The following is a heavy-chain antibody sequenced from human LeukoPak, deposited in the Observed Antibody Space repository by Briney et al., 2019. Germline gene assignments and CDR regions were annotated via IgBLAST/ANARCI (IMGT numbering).Heavy chain of an antibody. CDR2: IIPIFGTA. CDR1: GGTFSSYA. J-gene: IGHJ4*02. Sequence: ASVKVSCKASGGTFSSYAISWVRQAPGQGLEWMGGIIPIFGTANYAQKFQGRVTITADESASTAYMELSSLRSEDTAAYYCASPGAYFDYWGQGTLVTVSS. V-gene: IGHV1-69*13. CDR3: ASPGAYFDY. D-gene: IGHD7-27*01.